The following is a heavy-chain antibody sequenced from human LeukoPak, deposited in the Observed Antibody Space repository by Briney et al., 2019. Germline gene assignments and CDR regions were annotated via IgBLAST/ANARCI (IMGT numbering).Heavy chain of an antibody. CDR3: ARARPYSFPDC. Sequence: PGGSLRLSCAASGFTFSSYAMSWVRQAPEKGLEWVSTISGSGGGTYYADSVKGRFTISRDAAKNSLYLQMNSLRDDDTAVYYCARARPYSFPDCWGQGTLVTVSS. CDR2: ISGSGGGT. D-gene: IGHD6-6*01. V-gene: IGHV3-23*01. J-gene: IGHJ4*02. CDR1: GFTFSSYA.